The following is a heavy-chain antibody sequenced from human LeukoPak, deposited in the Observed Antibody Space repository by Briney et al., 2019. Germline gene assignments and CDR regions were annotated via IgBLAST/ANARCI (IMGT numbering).Heavy chain of an antibody. Sequence: GESLKISCKGSGYSFTSYWIGWVRQMPGKGLEWMGIIYPGDSDTRYSPSFQGQVTISADKSISTAYLQWSSLKASGTAMYYCARTPRITMIVVAGDWYFDLWGRGTLVTVSS. J-gene: IGHJ2*01. CDR3: ARTPRITMIVVAGDWYFDL. V-gene: IGHV5-51*01. D-gene: IGHD3-22*01. CDR1: GYSFTSYW. CDR2: IYPGDSDT.